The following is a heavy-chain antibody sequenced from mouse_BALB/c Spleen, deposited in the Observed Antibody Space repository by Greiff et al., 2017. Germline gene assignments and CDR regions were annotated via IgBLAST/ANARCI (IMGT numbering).Heavy chain of an antibody. J-gene: IGHJ4*01. CDR3: ARSKRVYAMDY. CDR2: ILPGSGST. Sequence: QVQLQQSGAELMKPGASVKISCKATGYTFSSYWIEWVKQRPGHGLEWIGEILPGSGSTNYNEKFKGKATFTAATSSNTAYMQLSSLTSEDSAVYYCARSKRVYAMDYWGQGTSVTVSS. V-gene: IGHV1-9*01. CDR1: GYTFSSYW.